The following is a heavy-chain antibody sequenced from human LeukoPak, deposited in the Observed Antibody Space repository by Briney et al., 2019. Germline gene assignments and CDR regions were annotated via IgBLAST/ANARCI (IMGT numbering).Heavy chain of an antibody. Sequence: GGSLRLSCAASGFTFSDYGMQWVRQGPGKGLECLSVIWSEGTIVDYAESVRGRFTISRDNSKNTVYLQMNSLRAEDTAMYFCTRVGAAGTWTDYWGQGTLVTVSS. D-gene: IGHD6-25*01. J-gene: IGHJ4*02. CDR3: TRVGAAGTWTDY. V-gene: IGHV3-33*03. CDR1: GFTFSDYG. CDR2: IWSEGTIV.